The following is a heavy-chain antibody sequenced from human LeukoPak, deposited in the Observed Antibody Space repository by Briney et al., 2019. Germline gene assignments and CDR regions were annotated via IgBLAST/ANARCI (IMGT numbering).Heavy chain of an antibody. CDR3: ARDGLMISGSYPYFDY. Sequence: GASVKVSCKASGYTFTSYGISWVRQAPGQGLEWMGWISAYNGNTNYAQKLQGRVTMTTDTSTSTAYMELRSLKSDDTAVYCCARDGLMISGSYPYFDYWGQGTLVTVSS. D-gene: IGHD1-26*01. V-gene: IGHV1-18*01. J-gene: IGHJ4*02. CDR1: GYTFTSYG. CDR2: ISAYNGNT.